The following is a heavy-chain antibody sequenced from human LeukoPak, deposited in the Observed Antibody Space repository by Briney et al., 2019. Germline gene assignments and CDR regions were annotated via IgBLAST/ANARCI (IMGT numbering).Heavy chain of an antibody. D-gene: IGHD2-2*01. CDR3: ASFEVVPAAVDAFDI. J-gene: IGHJ3*02. CDR1: GFTFSSYA. V-gene: IGHV3-30-3*01. Sequence: GRSLRLSCAASGFTFSSYAMHWVRQAPGKGLEWVAVISYDGSNKYYADSVKGRFTMSRDNSKNTLYLQMNSLRAEDTAVYYCASFEVVPAAVDAFDIWGQGTMVTVSS. CDR2: ISYDGSNK.